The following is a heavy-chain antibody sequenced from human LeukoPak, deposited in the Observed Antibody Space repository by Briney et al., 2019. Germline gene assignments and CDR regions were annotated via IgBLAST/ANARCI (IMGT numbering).Heavy chain of an antibody. CDR3: ARQVAIVEPTDPNWFDS. CDR2: IFYSGST. D-gene: IGHD1-26*01. CDR1: GDSIGRSSCY. V-gene: IGHV4-39*07. J-gene: IGHJ5*01. Sequence: SETLSLTCNVSGDSIGRSSCYWGWIRQTPEKGLEWIGSIFYSGSTYYTPSLKSRVIMSLDTSKNQFSLRLTSVTAADTAVYYCARQVAIVEPTDPNWFDSWGQGTLVTVSS.